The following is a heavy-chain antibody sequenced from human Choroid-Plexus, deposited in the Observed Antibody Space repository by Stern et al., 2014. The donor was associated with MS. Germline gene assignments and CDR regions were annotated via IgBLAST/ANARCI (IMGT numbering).Heavy chain of an antibody. D-gene: IGHD3-3*01. CDR2: LTEEGTEK. CDR1: GFTFGNYW. Sequence: EVQLVESGGGLVQPGGSLTISCTAAGFTFGNYWMTWVRQAPGKGLEWVANLTEEGTEKNYVDSVKGRFTISRDNARNSLYLQMNSLRVEDTALYYCARVYNTIYGIVTQRGSGMDVWGQGTTVIVSS. J-gene: IGHJ6*02. CDR3: ARVYNTIYGIVTQRGSGMDV. V-gene: IGHV3-7*01.